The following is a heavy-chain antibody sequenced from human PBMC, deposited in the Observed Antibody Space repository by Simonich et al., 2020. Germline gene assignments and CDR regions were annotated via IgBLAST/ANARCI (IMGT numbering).Heavy chain of an antibody. J-gene: IGHJ4*02. CDR1: GGSISSYY. D-gene: IGHD5-12*01. Sequence: QVQLQESGPGLVKPSETLSLTCTVSGGSISSYYWSWIRQPPGKGLEWIGYIYYSGSTNYHPTLKGRVTISVDTSKNQFSLKLRSVTAADTAVYYCARHDRWLQFYFDYWGQGTLVTVSS. CDR2: IYYSGST. V-gene: IGHV4-59*08. CDR3: ARHDRWLQFYFDY.